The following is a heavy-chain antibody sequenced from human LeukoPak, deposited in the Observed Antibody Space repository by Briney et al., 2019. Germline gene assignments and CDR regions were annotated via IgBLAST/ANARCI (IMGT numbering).Heavy chain of an antibody. J-gene: IGHJ4*02. Sequence: SSETLSLTCTVSGGSISNYYWSWIRQPPGKGLEWIGYIYYSGSTNYNPSLKSRVTISVDTAKNQFALRLSSVTAADTAVYFCARHGDSGSSVQLAYWGQGTLVTVSS. CDR2: IYYSGST. V-gene: IGHV4-59*08. CDR1: GGSISNYY. CDR3: ARHGDSGSSVQLAY. D-gene: IGHD1-26*01.